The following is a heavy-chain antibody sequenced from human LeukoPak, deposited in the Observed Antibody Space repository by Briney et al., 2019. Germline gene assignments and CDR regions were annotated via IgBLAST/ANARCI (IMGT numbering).Heavy chain of an antibody. V-gene: IGHV3-7*01. CDR2: IRQDGTDK. CDR3: ARFGRSSSGY. CDR1: GFTFSNYW. J-gene: IGHJ4*02. Sequence: GGSLRLSCAASGFTFSNYWMSWVRQAPGKGLEWVANIRQDGTDKQYVDSVKGRFTISRDNAKNSLYLQMNSLRVEDTAVYFCARFGRSSSGYWGQGTLVTVSS. D-gene: IGHD3-10*01.